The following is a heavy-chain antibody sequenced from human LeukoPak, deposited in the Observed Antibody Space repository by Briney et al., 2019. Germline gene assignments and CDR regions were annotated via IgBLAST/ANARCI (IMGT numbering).Heavy chain of an antibody. CDR1: GFTFSSCG. V-gene: IGHV3-23*01. Sequence: GGSLRLSCAASGFTFSSCGMSWVRQAPGKGLQWVSAITNSGDNTYYADSVKGRFTISRDNSKNTLYLQMTYLRAEDTAVYYCAKGAKGFDYWGQGDLVTVSS. J-gene: IGHJ4*02. D-gene: IGHD4/OR15-4a*01. CDR3: AKGAKGFDY. CDR2: ITNSGDNT.